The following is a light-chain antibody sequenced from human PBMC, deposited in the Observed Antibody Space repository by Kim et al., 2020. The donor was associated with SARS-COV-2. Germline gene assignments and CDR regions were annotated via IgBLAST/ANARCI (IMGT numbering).Light chain of an antibody. CDR3: QQYDTYPWT. Sequence: DRVTFTCRASQYITRRLAWYQQKPGKAHKVLISTASTLESGVPSTFSGSGSGADFTLTISSLQPDDFATYYCQQYDTYPWTFGQGTKVDIK. J-gene: IGKJ1*01. CDR2: TAS. CDR1: QYITRR. V-gene: IGKV1-5*03.